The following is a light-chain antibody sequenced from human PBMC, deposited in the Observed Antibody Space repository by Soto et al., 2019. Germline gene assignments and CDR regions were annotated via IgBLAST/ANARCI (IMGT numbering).Light chain of an antibody. V-gene: IGLV1-40*01. CDR2: ADN. CDR3: QSYDTSLSGVI. J-gene: IGLJ2*01. CDR1: SSNIGAGYD. Sequence: QSVLTQTPSVSGAPGQKITMSCTGSSSNIGAGYDVHWYQQLPGAAPRLLIYADNNRPSGVPDRFSASNSGTSASLAITGLQGEDEAVYYCQSYDTSLSGVIFGAGTKRTV.